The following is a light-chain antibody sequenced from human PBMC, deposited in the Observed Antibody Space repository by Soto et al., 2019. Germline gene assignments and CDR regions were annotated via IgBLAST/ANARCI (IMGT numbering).Light chain of an antibody. J-gene: IGLJ1*01. V-gene: IGLV2-14*01. CDR1: MRDVGAYNL. CDR3: QVWDSSSDHQV. Sequence: QSVLTQPASVSGSPGQSITISCAGTMRDVGAYNLVSWYQQHPGRAPQLIIYEVRNRPSGISFRFSGSKSGNTASLTISGLQAEDEADYYCQVWDSSSDHQVFGTGTKVTVL. CDR2: EVR.